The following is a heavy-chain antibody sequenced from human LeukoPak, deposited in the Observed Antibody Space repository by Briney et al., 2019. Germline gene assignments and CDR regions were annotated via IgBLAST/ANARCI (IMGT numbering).Heavy chain of an antibody. CDR2: ISSSSSTI. CDR3: ARDGAETMIVVVPNYFDY. V-gene: IGHV3-48*04. D-gene: IGHD3-22*01. Sequence: PGGSLRLSCAASGFTFSSYSMNWFRQAPGKGLNWVSYISSSSSTIYYADSVKGRFTISRDNAKNSLYLQMNSLRAEDTAVYYCARDGAETMIVVVPNYFDYWGQGTLVTVSS. CDR1: GFTFSSYS. J-gene: IGHJ4*02.